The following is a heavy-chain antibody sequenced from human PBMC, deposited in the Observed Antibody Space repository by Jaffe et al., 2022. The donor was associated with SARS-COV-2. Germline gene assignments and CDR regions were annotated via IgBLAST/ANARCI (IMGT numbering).Heavy chain of an antibody. CDR1: GFSFRNYA. J-gene: IGHJ5*02. CDR3: ARETLTAGEAVAGYNWFNA. Sequence: VQLVESGGGVVQPGRSLRLSCSASGFSFRNYAMHWVRQAPGKGLEWVAILHHDGSNKDFADSVKGRFTVSRDNVRNTVYLEMSSLRVEDTAVYYCARETLTAGEAVAGYNWFNAWGQGTLVTVSS. V-gene: IGHV3-33*01. CDR2: LHHDGSNK. D-gene: IGHD6-19*01.